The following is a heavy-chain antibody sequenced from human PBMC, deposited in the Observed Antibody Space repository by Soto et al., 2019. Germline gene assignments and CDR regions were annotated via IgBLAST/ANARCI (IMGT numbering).Heavy chain of an antibody. CDR3: AHTYYYDSSGYYLLYYFDH. V-gene: IGHV2-5*02. D-gene: IGHD3-22*01. J-gene: IGHJ4*02. CDR1: GFSLSTSGVG. CDR2: IYWDDDK. Sequence: QITLKESGPTLVKPTQTLTLTCTFSGFSLSTSGVGVGWIRQPPGKALEWLALIYWDDDKRYSPSLKSRLTITKDTSKNQVVLTMTNMDPVDTATYYCAHTYYYDSSGYYLLYYFDHWGQGTLVTVSS.